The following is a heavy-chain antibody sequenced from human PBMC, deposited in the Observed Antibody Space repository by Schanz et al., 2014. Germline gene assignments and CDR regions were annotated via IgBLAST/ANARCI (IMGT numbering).Heavy chain of an antibody. Sequence: EVQLLESGGGLVQPGGSLRLSCAASGFTFSAYAMTWVRQIPGKGLEWVSAISASGGTTSYADSVKGRFTITRDNSKNTLYQQMNSLRAEDTAGYYGAKTPREYCNYDNCRNCFDSWGQGTLVTASS. CDR1: GFTFSAYA. CDR3: AKTPREYCNYDNCRNCFDS. D-gene: IGHD2-15*01. V-gene: IGHV3-23*01. CDR2: ISASGGTT. J-gene: IGHJ5*01.